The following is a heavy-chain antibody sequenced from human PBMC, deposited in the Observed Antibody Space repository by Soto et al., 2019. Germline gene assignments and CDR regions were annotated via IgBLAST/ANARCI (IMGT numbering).Heavy chain of an antibody. CDR2: ISYDGSNK. CDR1: GFTFINYG. J-gene: IGHJ3*02. D-gene: IGHD1-26*01. Sequence: QGQLVESGGGVVQPGRSLRLSCAASGFTFINYGMHWVRQAPGKGLEWVAVISYDGSNKYYADSVKGRFTISRDNSKNTLYLQMNSLRAEDTAVYYCAKDLGSGSYLFDAFDIWGQGTMVTVSS. CDR3: AKDLGSGSYLFDAFDI. V-gene: IGHV3-30*18.